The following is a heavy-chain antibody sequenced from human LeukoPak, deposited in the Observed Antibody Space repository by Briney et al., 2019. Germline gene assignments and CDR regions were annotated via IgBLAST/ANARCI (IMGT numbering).Heavy chain of an antibody. CDR1: GFILSDYN. CDR3: ARDLSATARAYDY. Sequence: PGGSLRLSCAASGFILSDYNMNWVRQAPGKGLEWVSFIAISGTYITYADSVKGRFTISRDNAKNSLYLQMNSVRAEDTAVYYCARDLSATARAYDYWGQGTLVTVSS. D-gene: IGHD2-15*01. CDR2: IAISGTYI. J-gene: IGHJ4*02. V-gene: IGHV3-21*01.